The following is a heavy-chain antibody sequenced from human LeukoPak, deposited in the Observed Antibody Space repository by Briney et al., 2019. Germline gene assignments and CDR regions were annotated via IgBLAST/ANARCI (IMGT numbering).Heavy chain of an antibody. Sequence: ASVKVSCKVSGYTLTELSMHWVRQAPGKGLEWMGGFDPEDGETIYAQKFQGRVTMTEDTSTDTAYLELSSLRSEDTAVYYCATVTAHEKDAFDIWGQGTMVTVSS. V-gene: IGHV1-24*01. J-gene: IGHJ3*02. D-gene: IGHD2-21*02. CDR1: GYTLTELS. CDR3: ATVTAHEKDAFDI. CDR2: FDPEDGET.